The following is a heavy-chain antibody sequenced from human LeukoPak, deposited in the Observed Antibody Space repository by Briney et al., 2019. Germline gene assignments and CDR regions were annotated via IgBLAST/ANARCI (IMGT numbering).Heavy chain of an antibody. CDR3: ARDRSQGWDSSGYYPDAFVL. Sequence: PGGSLRLSCAASGFTFSTYSMNWVRQAPGKGLEWVSSISRNSRYIYYADSMRGRFTISRDNAKNSLYLQMNSLRAEDTAVYYCARDRSQGWDSSGYYPDAFVLWGQGTKVTVSS. D-gene: IGHD3-22*01. J-gene: IGHJ3*01. CDR1: GFTFSTYS. V-gene: IGHV3-21*01. CDR2: ISRNSRYI.